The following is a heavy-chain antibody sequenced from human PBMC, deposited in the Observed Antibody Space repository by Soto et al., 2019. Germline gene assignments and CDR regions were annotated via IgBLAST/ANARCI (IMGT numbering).Heavy chain of an antibody. J-gene: IGHJ3*02. V-gene: IGHV3-30-3*01. CDR2: ISYDGSNK. Sequence: QVQLVESGGGVVQPGRSRRPSGAPSGFTFSSYAMHGVRQAPGKGRDGVAVISYDGSNKYYADSVKGRFTISRDNSKNTLYLQMNSLRAEDTAVYYCARVSGSSWYEGAFDIWGQGTMVTVSS. CDR3: ARVSGSSWYEGAFDI. D-gene: IGHD6-13*01. CDR1: GFTFSSYA.